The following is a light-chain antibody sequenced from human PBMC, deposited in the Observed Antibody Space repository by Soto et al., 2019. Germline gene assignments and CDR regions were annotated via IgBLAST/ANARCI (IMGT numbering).Light chain of an antibody. CDR1: QGISSY. CDR3: QQYYSYPFT. CDR2: AAS. V-gene: IGKV1-8*01. Sequence: AIRMTQSPSSLSASTGDRVTITCRASQGISSYLAWYQQKPGKAPKLLIYAASTLQSGVPSRFSSSGSGTDFTLTISCLQSEDFATYYCQQYYSYPFTFGQGTKLEIK. J-gene: IGKJ2*01.